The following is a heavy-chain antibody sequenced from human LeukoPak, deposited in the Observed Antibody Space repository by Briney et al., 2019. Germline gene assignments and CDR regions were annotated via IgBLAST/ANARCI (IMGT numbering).Heavy chain of an antibody. D-gene: IGHD2-2*01. J-gene: IGHJ3*02. CDR3: ARQKCTSTSCLTKNAFDI. CDR2: IYTSGST. CDR1: GSISSYY. Sequence: SETLSLTCTVSGSISSYYWSWIRQPPGMGLEWIGYIYTSGSTNYNPSLKSRVTISVDTSKNQFSLDLSSVTAADTAVYYCARQKCTSTSCLTKNAFDIWGQGTMVTVSS. V-gene: IGHV4-4*09.